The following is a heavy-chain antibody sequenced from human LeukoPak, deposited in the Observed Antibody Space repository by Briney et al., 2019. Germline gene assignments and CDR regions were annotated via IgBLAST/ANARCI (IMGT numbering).Heavy chain of an antibody. CDR2: INAGNGNT. V-gene: IGHV1-3*01. CDR3: ATGAMVRGVIIPQFDY. CDR1: GYTFTSYA. D-gene: IGHD3-10*01. Sequence: ASVKVSCKASGYTFTSYAMHWVRQAPGQRLEWMGWINAGNGNTKYSQKFQGRVTMTEDTSTDTAYMELSSLRSEDTAVYYCATGAMVRGVIIPQFDYWGQGTLVTVSS. J-gene: IGHJ4*02.